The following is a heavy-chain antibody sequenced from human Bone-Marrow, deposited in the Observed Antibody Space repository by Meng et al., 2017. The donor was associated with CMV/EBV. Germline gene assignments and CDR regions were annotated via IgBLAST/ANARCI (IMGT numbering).Heavy chain of an antibody. J-gene: IGHJ5*02. CDR3: ARVGVVPAAIGGNWFDP. V-gene: IGHV1-8*03. D-gene: IGHD2-2*01. CDR1: GYTFTSYD. CDR2: MNPNSGNT. Sequence: ASVKVSCKASGYTFTSYDINWVRQDAGHGLEWMGWMNPNSGNTGYAQQFQGRVTITRNTSISTAYMELSSLRSEDTAVYYCARVGVVPAAIGGNWFDPWGQGTLVAVSS.